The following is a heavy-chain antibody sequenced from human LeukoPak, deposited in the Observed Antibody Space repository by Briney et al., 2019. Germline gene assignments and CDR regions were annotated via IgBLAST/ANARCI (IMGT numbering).Heavy chain of an antibody. CDR2: IYYSGST. CDR1: GGSISSSSYY. V-gene: IGHV4-39*01. D-gene: IGHD4-17*01. Sequence: SETLSLTCTVSGGSISSSSYYWGWIRQPPGKGLEWIGSIYYSGSTYYNPSLKSRVTISVDTSKNQFSLKLSSVTAADTAVYYCARHDYGDNTFDYWGQGTLVTASS. CDR3: ARHDYGDNTFDY. J-gene: IGHJ4*02.